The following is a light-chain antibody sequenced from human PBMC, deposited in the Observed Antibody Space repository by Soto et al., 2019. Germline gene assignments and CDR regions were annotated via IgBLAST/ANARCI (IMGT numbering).Light chain of an antibody. CDR1: HNINEN. J-gene: IGKJ1*01. V-gene: IGKV3-20*01. Sequence: IVMTQSPATLSVSPGERATLSCRASHNINENLAWYQQKPGQAPRLLMFRTSTRATGIPDRFSGSGSGTDFTLIISRLEPEDFAVYYCQQYGNSFVGFGQGTKVEIK. CDR2: RTS. CDR3: QQYGNSFVG.